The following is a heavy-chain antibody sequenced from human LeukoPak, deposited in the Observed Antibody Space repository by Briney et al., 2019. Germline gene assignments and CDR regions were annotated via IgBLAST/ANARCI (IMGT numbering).Heavy chain of an antibody. CDR1: GFTFGDYT. Sequence: PGRSLRLSCTASGFTFGDYTMSWVRQAPGKGLEWVGFIRSKAFGGTVEYAASVKGRFTISRGDSKSIAYLQMNSLKTEDTAVYYCTRQHDYGDYFDYWGQGTLVTVSS. V-gene: IGHV3-49*04. D-gene: IGHD4-17*01. CDR2: IRSKAFGGTV. CDR3: TRQHDYGDYFDY. J-gene: IGHJ4*02.